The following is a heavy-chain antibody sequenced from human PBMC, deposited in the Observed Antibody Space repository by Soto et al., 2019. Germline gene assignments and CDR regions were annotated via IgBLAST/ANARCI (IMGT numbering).Heavy chain of an antibody. CDR1: GYTFTSYD. V-gene: IGHV1-8*01. J-gene: IGHJ3*02. CDR2: MNPNSGNT. D-gene: IGHD6-19*01. CDR3: ATPHTGSGWYGAFDI. Sequence: GASVKVSCKASGYTFTSYDINWVRQATGQGLEWMGWMNPNSGNTGYAQKFQGRVTMTRNTSISTAYMELSSLRSGDTAVYYCATPHTGSGWYGAFDIWGQGTMVTVSS.